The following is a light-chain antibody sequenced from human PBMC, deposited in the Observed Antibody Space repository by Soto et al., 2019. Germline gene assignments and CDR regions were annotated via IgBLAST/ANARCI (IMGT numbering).Light chain of an antibody. Sequence: QSALTQTASVSGSPGQSSTISCTGTSNDVGSYNLVSWYQQHPGKAPKLMIYEVSKRPSGVSNRFSGSESGNTASLTISGLQAEDEADYFCCSYVGTSTPYVCVTGITVTVL. CDR1: SNDVGSYNL. V-gene: IGLV2-23*02. CDR3: CSYVGTSTPYV. J-gene: IGLJ1*01. CDR2: EVS.